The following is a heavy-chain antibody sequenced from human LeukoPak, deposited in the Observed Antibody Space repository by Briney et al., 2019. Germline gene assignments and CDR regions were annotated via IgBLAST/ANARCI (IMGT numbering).Heavy chain of an antibody. CDR3: ARASTGTYSNWFDP. J-gene: IGHJ5*02. CDR1: GFTVSSKY. CDR2: IYSDGST. D-gene: IGHD1-26*01. Sequence: PGGSLRLSCAASGFTVSSKYMTWVRQAPGKGLEWVSIIYSDGSTYYADSVKGRFTISRDNSNNTLYFQMNSLRAEDTAVYFCARASTGTYSNWFDPWGQGTLVTVSS. V-gene: IGHV3-66*01.